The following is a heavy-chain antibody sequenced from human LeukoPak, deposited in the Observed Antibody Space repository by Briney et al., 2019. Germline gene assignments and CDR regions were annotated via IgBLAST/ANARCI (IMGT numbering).Heavy chain of an antibody. CDR2: IRSSTTYT. D-gene: IGHD2/OR15-2a*01. V-gene: IGHV3-21*01. CDR1: GFTFSRYS. CDR3: ARADTSEYYMDV. J-gene: IGHJ6*03. Sequence: GGSLRLSCAAPGFTFSRYSMNWVRQAPGKGLEWVAFIRSSTTYTYYADSVKGRVTFSRDNDRNSLYLQMDSLRAEDTAVYYCARADTSEYYMDVWGNGTTVIVSS.